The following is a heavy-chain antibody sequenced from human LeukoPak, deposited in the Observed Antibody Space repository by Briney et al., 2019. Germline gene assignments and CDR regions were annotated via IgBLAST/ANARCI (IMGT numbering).Heavy chain of an antibody. Sequence: ASVKVSCKASGYTFTSYGISWVRQAPGQGLGWMGGISVYNGNTNSAQKVQGRVTMTTDTSTSPASRGLRSLGVDDTAGYYFARFFERGGAPNWFDPWGQGTLVTVSS. J-gene: IGHJ5*02. CDR2: ISVYNGNT. D-gene: IGHD3-16*01. CDR1: GYTFTSYG. V-gene: IGHV1-18*01. CDR3: ARFFERGGAPNWFDP.